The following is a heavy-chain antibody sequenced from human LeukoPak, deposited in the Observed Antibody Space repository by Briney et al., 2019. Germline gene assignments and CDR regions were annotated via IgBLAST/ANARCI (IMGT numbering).Heavy chain of an antibody. V-gene: IGHV3-7*01. D-gene: IGHD3-22*01. Sequence: GGSLRLSCAASGFTFSSYAMHWVRQAPGKGLEWVANIRQDGSEKYYVASVRGRFTISRDNAKNSLYLQMNSLRGEDTAVYYCARLADYDSSGYFDYWGQGTLVTVSS. CDR3: ARLADYDSSGYFDY. CDR2: IRQDGSEK. CDR1: GFTFSSYA. J-gene: IGHJ4*02.